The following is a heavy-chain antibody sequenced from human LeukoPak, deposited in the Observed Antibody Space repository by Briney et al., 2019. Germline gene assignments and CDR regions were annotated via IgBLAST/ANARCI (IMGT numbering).Heavy chain of an antibody. J-gene: IGHJ6*02. Sequence: GGSLRLSCAASGFTFSDYYMSWIRQAPGKGLEWVSYISSSGSTIYYADSVKGRFTISRDNAKNSLYLQMNGLRAEDTAVYYCARDLSSGYNDRNYYYGMDVWGQGTTVTVSS. V-gene: IGHV3-11*01. CDR2: ISSSGSTI. D-gene: IGHD3-22*01. CDR1: GFTFSDYY. CDR3: ARDLSSGYNDRNYYYGMDV.